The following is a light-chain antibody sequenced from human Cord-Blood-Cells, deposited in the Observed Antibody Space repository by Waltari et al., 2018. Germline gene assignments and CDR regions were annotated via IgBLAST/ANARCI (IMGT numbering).Light chain of an antibody. CDR1: QSISSY. CDR3: QHSYSTLIFT. CDR2: AAS. Sequence: DIQMTQSPSSLSASVGDRVTITCRASQSISSYLNWYQQKPGTAPKLLIYAASSLQSGVPSRFSGSGSGTDFTLTISSLQPEAFATYDCQHSYSTLIFTFGPGTKVDIK. V-gene: IGKV1-39*01. J-gene: IGKJ3*01.